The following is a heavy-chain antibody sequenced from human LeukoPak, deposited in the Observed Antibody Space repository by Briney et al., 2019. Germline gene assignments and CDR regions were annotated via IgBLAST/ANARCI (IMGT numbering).Heavy chain of an antibody. D-gene: IGHD3-10*01. CDR2: INHSGST. J-gene: IGHJ3*02. CDR3: ARGRRGLLWLGELNDAFDI. Sequence: SETLSLTCAVYGGSFSGYYWSWIRQPPGKGLEWIGEINHSGSTNYNPSLKSRVTISVDTSKNQFSLKLSSVTAADTAVYYCARGRRGLLWLGELNDAFDIWGQGTMVTVSS. V-gene: IGHV4-34*01. CDR1: GGSFSGYY.